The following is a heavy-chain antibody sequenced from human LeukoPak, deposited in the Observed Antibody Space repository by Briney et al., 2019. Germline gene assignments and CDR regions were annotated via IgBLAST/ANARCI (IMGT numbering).Heavy chain of an antibody. CDR2: IYYSGST. Sequence: PSQTLSLTCTVSGGSISSGGYYWSWIRQHPGKGLEWIGYIYYSGSTYYNPSLKSRVTISVDTSKNQFSLKLSSVTAADTAVDYCARTTNYYYYMDAWGKGTTVTVSS. V-gene: IGHV4-31*03. CDR3: ARTTNYYYYMDA. D-gene: IGHD4-17*01. J-gene: IGHJ6*03. CDR1: GGSISSGGYY.